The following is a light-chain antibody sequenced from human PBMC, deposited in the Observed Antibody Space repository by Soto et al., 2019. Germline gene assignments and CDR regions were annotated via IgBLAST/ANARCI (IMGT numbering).Light chain of an antibody. V-gene: IGLV1-47*01. CDR2: RIN. J-gene: IGLJ1*01. CDR1: SSNIGSNY. Sequence: QSVLTQPPSASGTPGQRVTISCSGSSSNIGSNYVYWYQQLPGTAPKLLIYRINERPSGVPDRFSGSKSGTSASLAISGLRSDDDADYYCAAWDDILSGYVFGTGTKLTVL. CDR3: AAWDDILSGYV.